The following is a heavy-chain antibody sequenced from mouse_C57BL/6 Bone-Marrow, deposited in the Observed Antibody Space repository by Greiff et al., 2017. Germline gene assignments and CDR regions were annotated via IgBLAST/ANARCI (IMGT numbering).Heavy chain of an antibody. CDR3: ARDLPDYAMDY. J-gene: IGHJ4*01. D-gene: IGHD6-1*01. CDR2: ISYDGSN. Sequence: EVKLQESGPGLVKPSQSLSLTCSVTGYSITSGYYWNWIRQFPGNKLEWMGYISYDGSNNYNPSLKNRISITRDTAKNQFFLKLNSVTTEDTATYYCARDLPDYAMDYWGQGTSVTVSS. CDR1: GYSITSGYY. V-gene: IGHV3-6*01.